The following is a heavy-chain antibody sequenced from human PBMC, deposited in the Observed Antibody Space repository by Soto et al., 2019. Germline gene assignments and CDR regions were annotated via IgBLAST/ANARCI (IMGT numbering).Heavy chain of an antibody. Sequence: QVQLQESGPGLLKPSGTLSLTCAVSGGSISSNNWWSWVRQPPGKGLEWIGEIYHSGSTKYNPSLQSRVTISVDKSKNQFSLKLSSVTAADTAVYYCARVEVRGVIGRDGLDVWGQGTTVTVSS. CDR2: IYHSGST. CDR3: ARVEVRGVIGRDGLDV. CDR1: GGSISSNNW. V-gene: IGHV4-4*02. J-gene: IGHJ6*02. D-gene: IGHD3-10*01.